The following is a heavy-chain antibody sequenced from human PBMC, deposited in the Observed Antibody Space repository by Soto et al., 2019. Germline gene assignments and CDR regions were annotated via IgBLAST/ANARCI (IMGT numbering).Heavy chain of an antibody. Sequence: QVQLMQYGAEVKKPGASVKVSCKASGYTFTSYGISWVRQAPGQGLEWMGWISAYNGNTNYAQKLQGRVTMTTDTSTSTADMELRSLRSDDTAVYYCARVLIGAVTTIQYYYYYYGMDVWGQGTTVTVSS. CDR3: ARVLIGAVTTIQYYYYYYGMDV. CDR1: GYTFTSYG. J-gene: IGHJ6*02. CDR2: ISAYNGNT. D-gene: IGHD3-3*01. V-gene: IGHV1-18*01.